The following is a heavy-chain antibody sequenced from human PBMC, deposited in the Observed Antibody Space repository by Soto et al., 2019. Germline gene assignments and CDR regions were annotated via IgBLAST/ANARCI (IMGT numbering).Heavy chain of an antibody. CDR1: GDSFTRYW. D-gene: IGHD6-19*01. CDR2: IYPGDSDT. V-gene: IGHV5-51*01. Sequence: GESLTISCKCAGDSFTRYWIGWVRQMPGKGLEWMGIIYPGDSDTRYSPSFQGQVTISADKSISTAYLQWSSLKASDTAMYYCARSKASGWYYYYGMDVWSQGTTVTVSS. J-gene: IGHJ6*02. CDR3: ARSKASGWYYYYGMDV.